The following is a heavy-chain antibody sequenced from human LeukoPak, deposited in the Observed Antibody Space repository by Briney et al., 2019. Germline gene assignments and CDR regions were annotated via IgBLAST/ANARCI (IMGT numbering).Heavy chain of an antibody. CDR1: GFTFDDYG. Sequence: GGSLRLSCAASGFTFDDYGMSWVRQAPGKGLEWVSGINWNGGSTGYADSVKGRFTISRDNAKNSLYLQMNSLRAEDTAVYYCARDETGYCSSTSCYAPNWFDPWGQGTLVTVSS. D-gene: IGHD2-2*01. V-gene: IGHV3-20*04. CDR2: INWNGGST. CDR3: ARDETGYCSSTSCYAPNWFDP. J-gene: IGHJ5*02.